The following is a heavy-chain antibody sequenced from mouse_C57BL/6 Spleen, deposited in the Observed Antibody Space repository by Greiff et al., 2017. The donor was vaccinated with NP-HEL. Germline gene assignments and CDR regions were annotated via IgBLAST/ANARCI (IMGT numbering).Heavy chain of an antibody. CDR2: IWRGGST. Sequence: VKLQESGPGLVQPSQRLSITCTVSGFSFTSYGVHWVRQSPGKGLEWLGVIWRGGSTDYNAAFMSRLSITKDNSKSQVFFKMNSLQADDTAIYYCARTSYYYAMDYWGQGTSVTVSS. J-gene: IGHJ4*01. V-gene: IGHV2-5*01. CDR1: GFSFTSYG. CDR3: ARTSYYYAMDY.